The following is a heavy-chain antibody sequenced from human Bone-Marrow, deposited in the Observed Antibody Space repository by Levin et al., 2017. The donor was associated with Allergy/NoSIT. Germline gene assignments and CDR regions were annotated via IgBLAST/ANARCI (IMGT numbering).Heavy chain of an antibody. Sequence: PGGSLRLSCATSGFTFRSYDMHWVRQAPGKGLDWVTLISHDGNSKYYGDSVKGRFTVSRDNSKNTLYLQMNFLRPEDTAVYFCATDMIRFTRGGIDYWGQGTLVAVSS. CDR3: ATDMIRFTRGGIDY. J-gene: IGHJ4*02. CDR1: GFTFRSYD. CDR2: ISHDGNSK. D-gene: IGHD3-16*01. V-gene: IGHV3-30*03.